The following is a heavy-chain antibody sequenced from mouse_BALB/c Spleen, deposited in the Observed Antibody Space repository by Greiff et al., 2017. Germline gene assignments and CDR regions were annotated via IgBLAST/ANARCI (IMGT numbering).Heavy chain of an antibody. V-gene: IGHV5-4*02. D-gene: IGHD2-4*01. CDR1: GFTFSDYY. CDR2: ISDGGSYT. CDR3: ARDAMITTGYAMDY. Sequence: DVQLVESGGGLVKPGGSLKLSCAASGFTFSDYYMYWVRQTPEKRLEWVATISDGGSYTYYPDSVKGRFTISRDNAKNNLYLQMSSLKSEDTAMYYCARDAMITTGYAMDYWGQGTSVTVSS. J-gene: IGHJ4*01.